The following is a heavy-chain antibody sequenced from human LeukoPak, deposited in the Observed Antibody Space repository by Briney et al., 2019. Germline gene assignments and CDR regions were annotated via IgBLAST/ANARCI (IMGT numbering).Heavy chain of an antibody. Sequence: ASVKVSCKASGYTFTGYYIHWVRQAPGQGLEWMAWINPNSGDTNYAQKFQGRVSMTRDTSISTAYMELSRLRSDDTAVYYCARDPGPYYESGGAYAYWGQGTLVTVSS. CDR2: INPNSGDT. D-gene: IGHD3-22*01. CDR1: GYTFTGYY. J-gene: IGHJ4*02. CDR3: ARDPGPYYESGGAYAY. V-gene: IGHV1-2*02.